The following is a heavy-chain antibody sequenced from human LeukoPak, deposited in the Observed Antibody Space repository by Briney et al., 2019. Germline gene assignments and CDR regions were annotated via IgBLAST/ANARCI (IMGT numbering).Heavy chain of an antibody. Sequence: ASVKVSCKASGYTFTSYDINWVRQATGPGLEWMGWMNPNSGNTGYAQKFQGRVTITRNTSISTAYMELSSLRSEDTAVYYCAREGRPGKWIQLWPYYYYYMDVWGKGTTVTVSS. CDR1: GYTFTSYD. V-gene: IGHV1-8*03. J-gene: IGHJ6*03. CDR2: MNPNSGNT. D-gene: IGHD5-18*01. CDR3: AREGRPGKWIQLWPYYYYYMDV.